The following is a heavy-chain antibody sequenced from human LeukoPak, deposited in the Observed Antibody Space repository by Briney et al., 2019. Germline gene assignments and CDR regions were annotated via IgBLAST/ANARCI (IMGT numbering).Heavy chain of an antibody. Sequence: PGGSLRLSCAASGFTFSGSAMHWVRQASGKGLEWVGRIRSKANSYATAYAASVKGRFTLSRDDSKNAAYLQMNSLKTEDTAVYYCTIVGAADAFDIWGQGTMVTVSS. D-gene: IGHD1-26*01. CDR2: IRSKANSYAT. V-gene: IGHV3-73*01. CDR3: TIVGAADAFDI. J-gene: IGHJ3*02. CDR1: GFTFSGSA.